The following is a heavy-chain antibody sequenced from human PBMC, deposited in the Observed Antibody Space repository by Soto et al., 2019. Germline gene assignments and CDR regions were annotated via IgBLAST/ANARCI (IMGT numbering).Heavy chain of an antibody. J-gene: IGHJ4*02. V-gene: IGHV3-30-3*01. CDR1: GFTFSSYA. Sequence: GGSLRLSCAASGFTFSSYAMHWVRQAPGKGLEWVAVISYDGSNKYYADSVKGRFTISRDNSKNTLYLQMNSLRAEDTAVYYCWSDYGDYADPLFDYWGQGTLVTVSS. D-gene: IGHD4-17*01. CDR2: ISYDGSNK. CDR3: WSDYGDYADPLFDY.